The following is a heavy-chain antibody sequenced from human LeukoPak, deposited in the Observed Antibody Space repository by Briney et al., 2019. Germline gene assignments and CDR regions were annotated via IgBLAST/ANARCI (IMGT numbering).Heavy chain of an antibody. V-gene: IGHV3-33*01. CDR1: GFTFSSYG. J-gene: IGHJ5*01. Sequence: GGSLRLSCEASGFTFSSYGLHWVRQAPGKGLEGVAVIWYDGSKEYYADSVKGRFTISRDSSKNTMYLKFNRLRVEDTAVYYCARRYDGNRHYSIFDYWGHKTLVTVSS. D-gene: IGHD4-23*01. CDR3: ARRYDGNRHYSIFDY. CDR2: IWYDGSKE.